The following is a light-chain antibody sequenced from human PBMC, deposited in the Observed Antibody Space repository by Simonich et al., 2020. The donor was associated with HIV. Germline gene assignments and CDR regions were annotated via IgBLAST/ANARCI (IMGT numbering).Light chain of an antibody. CDR2: KAS. J-gene: IGKJ1*01. Sequence: DIQMTQSPSSLSASTGDRVTIPCRASRGISNYLVWYQQKPGQAPTLLIYKASTLESGIPSTFSGSGSGTEFTLTISSLQPDDFATYYCQQYNSHFPTFGQGTKVEIK. CDR1: RGISNY. V-gene: IGKV1-5*03. CDR3: QQYNSHFPT.